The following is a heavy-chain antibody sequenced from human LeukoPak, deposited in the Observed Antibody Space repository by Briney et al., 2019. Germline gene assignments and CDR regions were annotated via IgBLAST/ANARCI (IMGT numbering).Heavy chain of an antibody. CDR1: GFTFSNYA. J-gene: IGHJ4*02. CDR2: ISGSGGST. V-gene: IGHV3-23*01. D-gene: IGHD2-2*01. CDR3: AKDRADCSNTSCYAFFDY. Sequence: PGGSPRLSCAASGFTFSNYAINWVRQAPGKGLEWVSAISGSGGSTFYADSVKGRFTISRDNSKNTLYLQMNSLRAEDTAVYYCAKDRADCSNTSCYAFFDYWGQGTLVTVSP.